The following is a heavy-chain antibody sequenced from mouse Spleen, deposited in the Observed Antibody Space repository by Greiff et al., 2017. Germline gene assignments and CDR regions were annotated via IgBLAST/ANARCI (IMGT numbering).Heavy chain of an antibody. J-gene: IGHJ4*01. CDR1: GFNIKDDY. CDR3: TTFYYGNYEAMDY. D-gene: IGHD2-1*01. CDR2: IDPENGDT. Sequence: VQLKQSGAELVRPGASVKLSCTASGFNIKDDYMHWVKQRPEQGLEWIGWIDPENGDTEYASKFQGKATITADTSSNTAYLQLSSLTSEDTAVYYCTTFYYGNYEAMDYWGQGTSVTVSS. V-gene: IGHV14-4*01.